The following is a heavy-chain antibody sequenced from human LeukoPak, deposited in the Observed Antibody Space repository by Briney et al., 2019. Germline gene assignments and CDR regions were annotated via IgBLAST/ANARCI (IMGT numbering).Heavy chain of an antibody. D-gene: IGHD1-7*01. Sequence: EWMGIIHPADSDARYSPSFQGQVTVSVDKSINTAYLQWTSLKASDTAMYYCATELRGNLGFWGQGTPVTVSS. J-gene: IGHJ1*01. V-gene: IGHV5-51*01. CDR2: IHPADSDA. CDR3: ATELRGNLGF.